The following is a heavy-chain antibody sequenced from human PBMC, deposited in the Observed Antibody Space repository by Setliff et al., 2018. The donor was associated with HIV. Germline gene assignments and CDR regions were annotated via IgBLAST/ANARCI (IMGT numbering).Heavy chain of an antibody. CDR1: GGSISSHY. CDR3: ARDRGEANWFDP. CDR2: IYYSGST. D-gene: IGHD3-10*01. V-gene: IGHV4-59*11. J-gene: IGHJ5*02. Sequence: SETLSLTCTVSGGSISSHYWGWIRQPPGKGLEWIGSIYYSGSTNYNPSLKSRVTISVDTSKNQFSLKLSSVTAADTAVYYCARDRGEANWFDPWGQGTLVTVSS.